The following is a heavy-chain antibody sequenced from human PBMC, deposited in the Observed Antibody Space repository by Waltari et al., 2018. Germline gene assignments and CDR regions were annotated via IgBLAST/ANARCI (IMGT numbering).Heavy chain of an antibody. V-gene: IGHV3-30-3*01. CDR3: ARDLDGSGSYYDY. J-gene: IGHJ4*02. D-gene: IGHD3-10*01. Sequence: QVQLVESGGGVVQPGRSLRLSCAASGFTFSSYAMHWVRQAPGKGLEWVAVISNDGSNKYYADSVKGRFTISRDNSKNTLYLQMNSLRAEDTAVYYCARDLDGSGSYYDYWGQGTLVTVSS. CDR2: ISNDGSNK. CDR1: GFTFSSYA.